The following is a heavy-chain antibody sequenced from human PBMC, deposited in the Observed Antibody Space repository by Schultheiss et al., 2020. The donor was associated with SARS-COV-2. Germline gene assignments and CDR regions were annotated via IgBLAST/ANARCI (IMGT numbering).Heavy chain of an antibody. CDR3: TRDGPVYDRRGYSVPHDAFDV. J-gene: IGHJ3*01. D-gene: IGHD3-22*01. V-gene: IGHV3-21*01. Sequence: GGSLRLSCAASGFDFNTYAMNWVRQAPGKGLEWVSSISSSSSYIYYADSVKGRFTISRDNAKQSLYLQMNSLRPEDTAVYYCTRDGPVYDRRGYSVPHDAFDVWGQGTLVTVSS. CDR1: GFDFNTYA. CDR2: ISSSSSYI.